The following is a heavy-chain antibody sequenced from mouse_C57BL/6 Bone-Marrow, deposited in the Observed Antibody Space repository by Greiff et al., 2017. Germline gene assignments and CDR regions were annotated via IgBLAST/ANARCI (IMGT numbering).Heavy chain of an antibody. Sequence: EVKLVESGGGLVKPGGSLKLSCAASGFTFSSYAMSWVRQTPEKRLEWVATISDGGSYTYYPDNVKGRFTISRANAKNNLYLQMSHLKSEDTAMYYCARAPLRSYFDYWGQGTTLTVSS. CDR1: GFTFSSYA. V-gene: IGHV5-4*03. CDR2: ISDGGSYT. D-gene: IGHD1-1*01. CDR3: ARAPLRSYFDY. J-gene: IGHJ2*01.